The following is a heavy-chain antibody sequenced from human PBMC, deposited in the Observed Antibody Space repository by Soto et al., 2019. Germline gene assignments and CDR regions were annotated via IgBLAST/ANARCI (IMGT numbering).Heavy chain of an antibody. CDR1: GGTFSSYT. Sequence: QVQLVQSGAEVKKPGSSVKVSCKASGGTFSSYTISWVRQAPGQGLEWMGRIIPILGIANYAQKFQGRVTITADKSTSTAYMELSSLRSEDTAVYYCARATNWGSNWFDPWGKGTLVTVSS. CDR3: ARATNWGSNWFDP. V-gene: IGHV1-69*02. J-gene: IGHJ5*02. D-gene: IGHD7-27*01. CDR2: IIPILGIA.